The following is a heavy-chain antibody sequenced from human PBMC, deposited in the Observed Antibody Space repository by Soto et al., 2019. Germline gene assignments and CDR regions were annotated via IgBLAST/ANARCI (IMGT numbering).Heavy chain of an antibody. CDR1: AYTFTSYA. J-gene: IGHJ3*02. D-gene: IGHD6-19*01. CDR2: INAGNGNT. CDR3: ARVGIAVAVDAFDI. Sequence: ASVKVSCKASAYTFTSYAMHWVRQAPGKRLEWMGWINAGNGNTKYSQKFQGRVTITRDTSASTAYMELSSLRSEDTAVYYCARVGIAVAVDAFDIWGQGTMVTVSS. V-gene: IGHV1-3*01.